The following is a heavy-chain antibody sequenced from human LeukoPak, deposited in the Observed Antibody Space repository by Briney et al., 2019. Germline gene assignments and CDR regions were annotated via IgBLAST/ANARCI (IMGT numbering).Heavy chain of an antibody. CDR2: IKQDGSEK. CDR1: GFTFSNYW. CDR3: ARDRGYCSGETCYAAVDI. Sequence: PGGSLRLSCAASGFTFSNYWMNWVRQAPGQGLEWVANIKQDGSEKYYVDSVKGRFTISRDNAKNSLHLQLYSLRAEDTAVYYCARDRGYCSGETCYAAVDIWGQGTMVTVSS. V-gene: IGHV3-7*03. J-gene: IGHJ3*02. D-gene: IGHD2-15*01.